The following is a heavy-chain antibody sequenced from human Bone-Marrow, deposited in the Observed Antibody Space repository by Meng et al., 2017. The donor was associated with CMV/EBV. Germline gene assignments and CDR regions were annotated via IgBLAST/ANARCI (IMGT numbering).Heavy chain of an antibody. CDR3: ARGTSIAAAGFDP. CDR2: VSGGGLSP. V-gene: IGHV3-23*01. D-gene: IGHD6-13*01. Sequence: GESLKISCAASGFAFSNYAMAWVRQAPGKGLEWVSAVSGGGLSPYYADSVKGRFTISRDNSKNTLYLQMNSLRAEDTAVYYCARGTSIAAAGFDPWGQGTLVTVSS. J-gene: IGHJ5*02. CDR1: GFAFSNYA.